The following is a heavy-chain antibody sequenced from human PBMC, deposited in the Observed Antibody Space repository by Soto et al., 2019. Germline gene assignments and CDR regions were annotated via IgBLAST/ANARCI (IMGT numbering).Heavy chain of an antibody. CDR3: ARYDYNGYYFDY. Sequence: QVQLVQSGAEVKKPGASVKVSCKASGYTFSTYYMHWVRQAPGQGYEWIGRINPSGCSTKYAQKFQGRVTMTRDTSTTPLYMELSSLRSEDTAVYYCARYDYNGYYFDYWGQGTLVTVSS. CDR1: GYTFSTYY. D-gene: IGHD4-4*01. CDR2: INPSGCST. V-gene: IGHV1-46*01. J-gene: IGHJ4*02.